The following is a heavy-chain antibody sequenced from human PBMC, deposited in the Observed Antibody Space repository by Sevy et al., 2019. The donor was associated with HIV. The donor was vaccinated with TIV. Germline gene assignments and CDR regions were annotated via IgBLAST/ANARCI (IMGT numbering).Heavy chain of an antibody. D-gene: IGHD2-2*01. CDR3: AKGPHRSTSNPGDYYYYYGMDV. V-gene: IGHV3-30*18. Sequence: GGSLRLSSAASGFTFSSYGMHWVRQAPGNGLEWVAVISYDGSNKYYADSVKGRFTISRDNSKNTLYLQMNSLRAEDTAVYYCAKGPHRSTSNPGDYYYYYGMDVWGQGTAVTVSS. CDR2: ISYDGSNK. CDR1: GFTFSSYG. J-gene: IGHJ6*02.